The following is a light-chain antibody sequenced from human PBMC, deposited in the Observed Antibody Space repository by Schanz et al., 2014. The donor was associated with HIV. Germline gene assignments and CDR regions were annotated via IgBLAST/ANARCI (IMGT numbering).Light chain of an antibody. CDR3: QQRSNLFGIT. CDR1: QSISTY. CDR2: DAS. V-gene: IGKV3-11*01. Sequence: EIVLTQSPGTLSLSPGERATLSCRASQSISTYLAWYQQKPGQAPRLLMYDASNRATGIPARFSGSGSGTDFTLTISSLEPEDFAVYYCQQRSNLFGITFGQGTRLDIK. J-gene: IGKJ5*01.